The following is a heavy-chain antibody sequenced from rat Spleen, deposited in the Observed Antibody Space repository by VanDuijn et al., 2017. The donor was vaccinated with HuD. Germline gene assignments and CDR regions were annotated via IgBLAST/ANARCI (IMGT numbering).Heavy chain of an antibody. Sequence: EVQLVDSGGGLVQPGRSLKLSCVASGFTFNEYWMTWIRQLPGKGLEWVATLSYDGITTYYRDSVKGRFTISSENAKSTLYLQMDSLRSEDTATYYCARETGYNSYFDYWGQGVMVTVSS. CDR3: ARETGYNSYFDY. CDR1: GFTFNEYW. D-gene: IGHD1-4*01. V-gene: IGHV5-31*01. CDR2: LSYDGITT. J-gene: IGHJ2*01.